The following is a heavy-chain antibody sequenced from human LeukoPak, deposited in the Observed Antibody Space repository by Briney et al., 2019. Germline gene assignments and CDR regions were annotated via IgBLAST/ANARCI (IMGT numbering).Heavy chain of an antibody. Sequence: GGSLRLSCAASGNYWMHWVRQAPGKGLVWVSHINSDGSWTSYADSVKGRFTIARDNAYNSLYLQMNSLRVEDTAIYFCARFTRRYSGDYWGQGTLVSVSS. CDR2: INSDGSWT. CDR3: ARFTRRYSGDY. J-gene: IGHJ4*02. V-gene: IGHV3-74*01. CDR1: GNYW. D-gene: IGHD1-26*01.